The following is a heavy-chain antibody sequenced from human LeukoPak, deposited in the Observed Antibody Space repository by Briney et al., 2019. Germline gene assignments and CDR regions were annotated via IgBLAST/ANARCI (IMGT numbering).Heavy chain of an antibody. CDR3: ARDNCSSTSCYNNYFDY. J-gene: IGHJ4*02. D-gene: IGHD2-2*02. CDR1: GGSISSYY. Sequence: SETLSLTCTVSGGSISSYYWSWIRQPAGKGLEWIGRIYTSGSTNYNPSLKSRVTMSVDTSKNQFSLKLSSVTAAGTAVYYCARDNCSSTSCYNNYFDYWGQGTLVTVSS. CDR2: IYTSGST. V-gene: IGHV4-4*07.